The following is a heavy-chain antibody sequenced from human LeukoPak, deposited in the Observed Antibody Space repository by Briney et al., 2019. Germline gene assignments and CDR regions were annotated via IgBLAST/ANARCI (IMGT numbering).Heavy chain of an antibody. CDR2: ISAYNGNT. CDR3: ARGVWEKVDDYYYYGMDV. J-gene: IGHJ6*02. CDR1: GGTFSSYA. V-gene: IGHV1-18*01. Sequence: SSVKVSCKASGGTFSSYAISWVRQAPGQGLEWMGWISAYNGNTNYAQKVQGRVTMTTDTSTSTACMELRSLRSDDTAVYYCARGVWEKVDDYYYYGMDVWGQGTTVTVPS. D-gene: IGHD1-26*01.